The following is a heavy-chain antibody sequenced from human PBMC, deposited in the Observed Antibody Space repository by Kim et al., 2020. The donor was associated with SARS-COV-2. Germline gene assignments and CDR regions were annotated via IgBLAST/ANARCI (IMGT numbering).Heavy chain of an antibody. Sequence: ASVKVSCEASGFSITSYYLHWVRQAPGQGPEWMGLINPGGGYANYPQKFQGRVSMTWDTSTSTVYMELSSLRYEDTAVYYCARELDCSSTTCNDAFDIWG. J-gene: IGHJ3*02. D-gene: IGHD2-2*01. CDR2: INPGGGYA. CDR1: GFSITSYY. CDR3: ARELDCSSTTCNDAFDI. V-gene: IGHV1-46*01.